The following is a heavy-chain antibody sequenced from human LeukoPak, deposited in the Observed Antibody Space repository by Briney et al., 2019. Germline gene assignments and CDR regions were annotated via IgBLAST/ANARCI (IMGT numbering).Heavy chain of an antibody. D-gene: IGHD3-22*01. Sequence: SETLSLTCAVYGGSFSGYYWSWIRQPPGKGLEWIGEINHSGSTNYNPSLKSRVTVSVDTSKNQFSLKLSSVTAADTAVYYCARGHYYDGSGYYSYDPPFDYWGQGTLVTVSS. V-gene: IGHV4-34*01. CDR2: INHSGST. CDR1: GGSFSGYY. J-gene: IGHJ4*02. CDR3: ARGHYYDGSGYYSYDPPFDY.